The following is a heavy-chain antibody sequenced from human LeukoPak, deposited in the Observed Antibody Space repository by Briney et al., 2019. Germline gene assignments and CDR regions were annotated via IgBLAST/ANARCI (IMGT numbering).Heavy chain of an antibody. Sequence: PGGSLRLSCAASMSWVRQAPGKGLEWVSGINWNGGSTGYADSVKGRFTIFRDNSKNTLFLQMNSLRAEDTAVYSCAKDVKFSWPFYFDYWGQGILVTVSS. D-gene: IGHD5-12*01. J-gene: IGHJ4*02. CDR3: AKDVKFSWPFYFDY. CDR2: INWNGGST. V-gene: IGHV3-20*04.